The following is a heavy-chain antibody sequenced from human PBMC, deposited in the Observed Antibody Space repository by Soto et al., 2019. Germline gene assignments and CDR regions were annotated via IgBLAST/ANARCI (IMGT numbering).Heavy chain of an antibody. CDR3: ARSRDLSGDIDY. Sequence: VKVSCKASGYTFTSYYMHWVRQAPGQGLEWMGVINPSGGNTNYAQQFQGRVTLTRDTSTSTVYMELSSLRSEDTAVYYCARSRDLSGDIDYWGQGPLVTVS. D-gene: IGHD5-12*01. CDR2: INPSGGNT. CDR1: GYTFTSYY. J-gene: IGHJ4*02. V-gene: IGHV1-46*01.